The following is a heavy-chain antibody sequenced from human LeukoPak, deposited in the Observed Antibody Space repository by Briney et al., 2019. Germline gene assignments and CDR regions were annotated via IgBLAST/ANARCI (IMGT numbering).Heavy chain of an antibody. CDR2: ISAYNGNT. J-gene: IGHJ6*02. V-gene: IGHV1-18*01. D-gene: IGHD3-3*01. CDR1: GYTFTSYD. Sequence: ASGKVSCKASGYTFTSYDISWVLQAPGQGLEWMGWISAYNGNTNYAQKLQGRVTMTTDTSTSTAYMELRSLSSDDTAVYYCAREHYDFWSGLHLYYYYGMDVWGQGTTVTVS. CDR3: AREHYDFWSGLHLYYYYGMDV.